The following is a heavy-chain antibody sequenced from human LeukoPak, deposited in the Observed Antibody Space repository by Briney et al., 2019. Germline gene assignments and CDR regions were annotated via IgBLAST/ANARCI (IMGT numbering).Heavy chain of an antibody. J-gene: IGHJ5*02. CDR3: ARGEVRGVTHFPNWFDP. Sequence: ASVKVSCKASGYIFTGYYMHWVRLAPGQGLEWMGIINPSGGSTTYAQKFQGRLTMTRDMSTSTVYMEVSSLRSEDTAVYYCARGEVRGVTHFPNWFDPWGQGTLVTVSS. V-gene: IGHV1-46*01. CDR2: INPSGGST. D-gene: IGHD3-10*01. CDR1: GYIFTGYY.